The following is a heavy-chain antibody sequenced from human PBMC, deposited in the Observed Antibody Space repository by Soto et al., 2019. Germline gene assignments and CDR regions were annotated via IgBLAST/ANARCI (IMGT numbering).Heavy chain of an antibody. J-gene: IGHJ5*02. CDR2: ISYSGTT. CDR3: VRGRVRGSRTYAGFDP. D-gene: IGHD3-16*01. Sequence: SETLSLTCTVSGGSIHNNYYYWGWVRQPPGKGLEWIASISYSGTTYYNPSLRSRVSKSIDTSTNQFSLNLTSVTAADTAVYYCVRGRVRGSRTYAGFDPWGQGTLVTVSS. V-gene: IGHV4-39*01. CDR1: GGSIHNNYYY.